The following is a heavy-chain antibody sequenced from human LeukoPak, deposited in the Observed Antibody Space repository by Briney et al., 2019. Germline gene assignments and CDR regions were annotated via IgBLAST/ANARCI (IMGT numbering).Heavy chain of an antibody. CDR2: VSWNSGSI. D-gene: IGHD6-13*01. Sequence: PGRSLRLACAAAGFTVDDYAIHSVRQAPGKSLGWVSGVSWNSGSIGYADSVKVRFTISRDNAKNSLYLHMNSLRAEDPALYYCAKAGAAFSPYYFDSWGQGTLVTVSS. V-gene: IGHV3-9*01. J-gene: IGHJ4*02. CDR1: GFTVDDYA. CDR3: AKAGAAFSPYYFDS.